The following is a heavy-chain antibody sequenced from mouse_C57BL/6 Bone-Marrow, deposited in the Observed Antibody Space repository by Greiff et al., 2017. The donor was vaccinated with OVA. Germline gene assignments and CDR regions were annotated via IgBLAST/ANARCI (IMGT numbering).Heavy chain of an antibody. Sequence: DVKLVESGGGLVQPGGSLKLSCAASGFTFSDYYMYWVRQTPEKRLEWVAYISNGGGSTYYPDTVKGRFTISRDNAKNTLYLQMSRLKSEDTAMYYSARQDSYYYGSSYEYFDVWGTGTTVTVSS. D-gene: IGHD1-1*01. CDR2: ISNGGGST. CDR1: GFTFSDYY. V-gene: IGHV5-12*01. J-gene: IGHJ1*03. CDR3: ARQDSYYYGSSYEYFDV.